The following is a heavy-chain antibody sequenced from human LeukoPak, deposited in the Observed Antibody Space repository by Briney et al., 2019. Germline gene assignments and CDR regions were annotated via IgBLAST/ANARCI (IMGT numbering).Heavy chain of an antibody. J-gene: IGHJ4*02. CDR3: ARATSLDY. CDR2: MSYSGST. V-gene: IGHV4-39*07. Sequence: PSETLSLTCTVSGGSISSSSYYWGWIRQPPGKGLEWIGSMSYSGSTYYNPSLKSRVTISVDTSRNQFSLKLSSVTAADTAVYYCARATSLDYWGQGTLVTVSS. CDR1: GGSISSSSYY.